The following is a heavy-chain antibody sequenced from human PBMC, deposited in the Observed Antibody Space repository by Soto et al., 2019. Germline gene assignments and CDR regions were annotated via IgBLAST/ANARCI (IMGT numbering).Heavy chain of an antibody. Sequence: QVQLQESGPGLVKPSETLSLTCTVSGGSISSYYWSWIRQPPGKGLEWIGYIYYSGSTNYNPSLQXRXPXSXXTSTTQFSLKLSSVTAADPAVYYCARAYGGTAFDYWGQGTLVTVSS. CDR1: GGSISSYY. CDR3: ARAYGGTAFDY. D-gene: IGHD4-17*01. CDR2: IYYSGST. J-gene: IGHJ4*02. V-gene: IGHV4-59*01.